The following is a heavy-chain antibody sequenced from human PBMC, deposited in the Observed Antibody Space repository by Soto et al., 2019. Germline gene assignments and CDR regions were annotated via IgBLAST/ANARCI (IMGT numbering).Heavy chain of an antibody. D-gene: IGHD6-6*01. CDR1: GFTVSNTY. Sequence: GGSLRLSCAASGFTVSNTYITWVRQPPWKGLECVSVIYTAGVTNYADSVKGRFIISRDNSKNTLYLQMNSLRAEDTAVYYCARAFLVDKGGFDPGGQGTL. CDR3: ARAFLVDKGGFDP. V-gene: IGHV3-53*01. CDR2: IYTAGVT. J-gene: IGHJ5*02.